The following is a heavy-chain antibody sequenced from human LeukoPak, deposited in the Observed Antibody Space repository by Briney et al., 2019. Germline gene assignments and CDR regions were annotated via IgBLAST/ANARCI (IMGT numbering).Heavy chain of an antibody. D-gene: IGHD3-10*01. CDR3: ARTYYYGSGSYPFDY. V-gene: IGHV5-51*01. CDR2: IYPGDSDT. Sequence: GESLKISCKGSGYSFTSYWMGWVRQMPGKGLEWMGIIYPGDSDTRYSPSFQGQVTISADKSISTAYLQWSSLKASDTAMYYCARTYYYGSGSYPFDYWGQGTLVTVSS. CDR1: GYSFTSYW. J-gene: IGHJ4*02.